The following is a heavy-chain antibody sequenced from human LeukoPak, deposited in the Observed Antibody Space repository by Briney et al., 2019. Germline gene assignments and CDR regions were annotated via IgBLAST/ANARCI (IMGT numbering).Heavy chain of an antibody. J-gene: IGHJ4*02. CDR1: GYTFTYRY. CDR2: ITPFNGNT. V-gene: IGHV1-45*02. D-gene: IGHD4-17*01. CDR3: ARSEGYGDGLDY. Sequence: SVKASCKASGYTFTYRYLHWVRQAPGQALEWMGWITPFNGNTNYAQKFQDRVTITRDRSMSTAYMELSSLRSEDTAMYYCARSEGYGDGLDYWGQGTLVTVSS.